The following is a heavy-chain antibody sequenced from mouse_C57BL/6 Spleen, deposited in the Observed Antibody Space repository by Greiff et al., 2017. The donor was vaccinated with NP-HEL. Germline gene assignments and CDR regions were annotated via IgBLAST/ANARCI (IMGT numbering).Heavy chain of an antibody. CDR1: GYTFTDYY. CDR2: IYPGSGNT. D-gene: IGHD1-1*01. J-gene: IGHJ3*01. CDR3: ARDYGSSSSWFAY. Sequence: VQLQQSGAELVRPGASVKLSCKASGYTFTDYYIHWVKQRPGQGLEWIARIYPGSGNTYYNEKFKGKATLTAEKSSSTAYMQLSSLTSEDAAVYFCARDYGSSSSWFAYWGQGTLVTVSA. V-gene: IGHV1-76*01.